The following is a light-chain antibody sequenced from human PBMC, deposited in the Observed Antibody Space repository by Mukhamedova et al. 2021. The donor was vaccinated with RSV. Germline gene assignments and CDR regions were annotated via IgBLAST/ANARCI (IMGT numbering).Light chain of an antibody. CDR2: AAS. CDR3: QQSYSIFT. Sequence: WYQRRVHGKVPKLLIYAASSLQSGVPSRFSGSGSGTDFTLTISSLQPEDFATYYCQQSYSIFTFGPGTKVDIK. V-gene: IGKV1-39*01. J-gene: IGKJ3*01.